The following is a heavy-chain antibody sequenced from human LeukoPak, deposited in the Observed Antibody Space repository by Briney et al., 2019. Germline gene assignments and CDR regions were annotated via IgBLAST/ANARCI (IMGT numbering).Heavy chain of an antibody. D-gene: IGHD5-18*01. CDR1: GGSISSYY. V-gene: IGHV4-59*08. J-gene: IGHJ4*02. CDR2: IYYSGST. Sequence: SETLSLTCTVSGGSISSYYWSWIRQPPGKGLEWIGYIYYSGSTNYNPSLKRRVTISVDTSKNQFSLKLSSVTAADTAVYYCARHRYGVEHFDYWGQGTLVTVSS. CDR3: ARHRYGVEHFDY.